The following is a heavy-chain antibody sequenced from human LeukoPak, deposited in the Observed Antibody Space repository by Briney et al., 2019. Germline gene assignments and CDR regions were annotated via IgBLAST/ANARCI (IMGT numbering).Heavy chain of an antibody. Sequence: GGSLRLSCAASGFTFSSYAMSWVRQAPGQGLEWVSAISGSGGSTYYADSVKGRFTISRDNSKNTLYLQMNSLRAEDTAVYYCAKGKPRIAASRFQYFDYWGQGTLVTVSP. CDR1: GFTFSSYA. J-gene: IGHJ4*02. D-gene: IGHD6-13*01. CDR3: AKGKPRIAASRFQYFDY. CDR2: ISGSGGST. V-gene: IGHV3-23*01.